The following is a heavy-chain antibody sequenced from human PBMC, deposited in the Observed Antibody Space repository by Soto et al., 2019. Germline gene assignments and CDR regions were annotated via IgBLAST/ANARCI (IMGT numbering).Heavy chain of an antibody. Sequence: SETLSLTCAVSGASFSCSYWILIRQPPGKGLEWIGYAYYSGTTVYNPSLKSRVSISVDTSKKHVSLRLNSVTAADTAVYYCAVWSALTQYYFDSWGHGTLVTVSS. D-gene: IGHD3-3*01. CDR3: AVWSALTQYYFDS. CDR1: GASFSCSY. CDR2: AYYSGTT. J-gene: IGHJ4*01. V-gene: IGHV4-59*13.